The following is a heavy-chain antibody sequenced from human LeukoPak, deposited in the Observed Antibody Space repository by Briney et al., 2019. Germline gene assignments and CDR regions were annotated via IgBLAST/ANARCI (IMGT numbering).Heavy chain of an antibody. CDR1: GGSISSSNW. D-gene: IGHD6-13*01. CDR2: INQDGSEK. Sequence: PSGTLSLTCVVSGGSISSSNWWSWVRQPPGRGLDWVANINQDGSEKYYVDSVKGRFTISRDNAKNSLYLLRNSLRAEDTAVYYCARGMGHGTWYGAEYFQRWGQGTLVTVSS. V-gene: IGHV3-7*04. CDR3: ARGMGHGTWYGAEYFQR. J-gene: IGHJ1*01.